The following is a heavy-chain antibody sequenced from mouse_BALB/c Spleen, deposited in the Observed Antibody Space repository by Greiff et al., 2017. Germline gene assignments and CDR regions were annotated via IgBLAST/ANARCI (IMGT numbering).Heavy chain of an antibody. Sequence: VQLVESGPGLVAPSQSLSITCTVSGFSLTGYGVNWVRQPPGKGLEWLGMIWGDGSTDYNSALKSRLSISKDNSKSQVFLKMNSLQTDDTARYYCARDGGNYGYAMDYWGQGTSVTVSS. CDR2: IWGDGST. D-gene: IGHD2-1*01. CDR3: ARDGGNYGYAMDY. CDR1: GFSLTGYG. V-gene: IGHV2-6-7*01. J-gene: IGHJ4*01.